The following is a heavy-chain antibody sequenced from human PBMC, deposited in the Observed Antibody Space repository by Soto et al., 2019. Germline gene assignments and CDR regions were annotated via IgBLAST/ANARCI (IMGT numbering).Heavy chain of an antibody. D-gene: IGHD2-15*01. Sequence: RSLTCAVSGGSISSGGYSWSWIRQPPGKGLEWIGYIYHSGSTYYNPSLKSRVTISVDRSKNQFSLKLSSVTAADTAVYYCSRSAYMILGGVWGAFDIWGQGTMVTVSS. V-gene: IGHV4-30-2*01. CDR3: SRSAYMILGGVWGAFDI. CDR2: IYHSGST. CDR1: GGSISSGGYS. J-gene: IGHJ3*02.